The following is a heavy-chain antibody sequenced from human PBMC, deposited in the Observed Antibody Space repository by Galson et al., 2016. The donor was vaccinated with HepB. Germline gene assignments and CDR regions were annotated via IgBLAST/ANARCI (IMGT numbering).Heavy chain of an antibody. CDR1: GFSFSSYS. V-gene: IGHV3-48*02. J-gene: IGHJ4*02. CDR3: ARTGGMVRGPFDY. Sequence: SLRLSCAASGFSFSSYSMNWVRQAPGKGLEWVSHITSTSGTIYCEDSVKGRFTISRDNAKNSLFLQMSSLRYDETAVYYCARTGGMVRGPFDYWGRGTLVTVSS. CDR2: ITSTSGTI. D-gene: IGHD3-10*01.